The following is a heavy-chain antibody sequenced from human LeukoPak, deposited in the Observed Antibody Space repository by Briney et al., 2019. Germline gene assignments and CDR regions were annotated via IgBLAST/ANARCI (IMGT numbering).Heavy chain of an antibody. CDR3: ATMGGNHFFYFDY. V-gene: IGHV3-23*01. Sequence: PGGSLRLSCAASRFTFSSYALSWVRQAPGKGLEWVSALSGSGGNTYYADSVKGRFTISRDNSKNTLYLQMNSLRAEDTAVYYCATMGGNHFFYFDYWGQGTLDTVSS. J-gene: IGHJ4*02. CDR2: LSGSGGNT. D-gene: IGHD4-23*01. CDR1: RFTFSSYA.